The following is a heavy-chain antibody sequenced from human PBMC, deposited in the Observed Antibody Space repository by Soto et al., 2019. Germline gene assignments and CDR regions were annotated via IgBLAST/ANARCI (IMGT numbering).Heavy chain of an antibody. CDR1: ADSFSSYG. CDR3: ARVFPDGWVEPGVVRGYLDT. CDR2: IIPIFGTT. V-gene: IGHV1-69*01. Sequence: QVQLVQSGAEVKEPGSAVKVSCKAPADSFSSYGISWVRQAPGQGLEWMGGIIPIFGTTNYAEKFQGRVTITADEYTNTAYMDLSSLRSEDTALYYCARVFPDGWVEPGVVRGYLDTWGRGTLVTVSS. D-gene: IGHD3-3*01. J-gene: IGHJ4*02.